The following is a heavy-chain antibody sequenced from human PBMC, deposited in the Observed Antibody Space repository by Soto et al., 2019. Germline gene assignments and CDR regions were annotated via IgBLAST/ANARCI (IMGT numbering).Heavy chain of an antibody. V-gene: IGHV4-34*01. CDR1: GGSFSGYY. CDR3: ARSRHYYGSGSSSFDY. Sequence: QVQLQQWGAGLLKPSETLSLTCAVYGGSFSGYYWSWIRQPPGKGLEWIGEINHSGSTNYTPSLKSRVTISVDTSKNQFSLKLSSVTAANTAVYYCARSRHYYGSGSSSFDYWGEGTLVTVSS. D-gene: IGHD3-10*01. CDR2: INHSGST. J-gene: IGHJ4*02.